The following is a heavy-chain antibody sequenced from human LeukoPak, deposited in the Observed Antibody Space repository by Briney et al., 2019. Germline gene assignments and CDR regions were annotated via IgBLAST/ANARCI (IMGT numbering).Heavy chain of an antibody. Sequence: GGSLRLSCAASGFTFTNYAMTWVRQAPGKGLEWGSVIGASGADTYYSASVKGRFTISRDNSQNTLFLHMSSLRAEDTAVYFCARRPRDTSGYYLGAFHDWGQGTTVTVSS. CDR3: ARRPRDTSGYYLGAFHD. CDR1: GFTFTNYA. CDR2: IGASGADT. V-gene: IGHV3-23*01. D-gene: IGHD3-22*01. J-gene: IGHJ3*01.